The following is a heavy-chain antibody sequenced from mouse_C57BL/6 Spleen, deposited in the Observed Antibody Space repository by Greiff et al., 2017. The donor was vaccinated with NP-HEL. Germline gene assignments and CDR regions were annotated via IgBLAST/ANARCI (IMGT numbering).Heavy chain of an antibody. J-gene: IGHJ2*01. CDR1: GYTFTSYG. D-gene: IGHD2-4*01. CDR3: ARAPIYYDFLYYFDY. CDR2: IYPRSGNT. V-gene: IGHV1-81*01. Sequence: VQLQQSGAELARPGASVKLSCKASGYTFTSYGISWVKQRTGQGLEWIGEIYPRSGNTYYNEKFKGKATLTADKSSGTAYMELRSLTSEDSAVYFCARAPIYYDFLYYFDYWGQGTTLTVSS.